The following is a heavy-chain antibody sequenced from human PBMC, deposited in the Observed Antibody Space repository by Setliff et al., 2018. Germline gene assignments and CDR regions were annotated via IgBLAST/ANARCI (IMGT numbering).Heavy chain of an antibody. CDR3: ARERTTNWEGYYFDY. V-gene: IGHV1-69*10. J-gene: IGHJ4*02. CDR1: GGTFSSYA. CDR2: IVPILGIA. Sequence: ASVKVSCKASGGTFSSYAISWVRQAPGQGLEWMGGIVPILGIANYAQKFQGRVTITADESTSTAYMELSSLRSEDTAVYYCARERTTNWEGYYFDYWGQGTLVTVSS. D-gene: IGHD7-27*01.